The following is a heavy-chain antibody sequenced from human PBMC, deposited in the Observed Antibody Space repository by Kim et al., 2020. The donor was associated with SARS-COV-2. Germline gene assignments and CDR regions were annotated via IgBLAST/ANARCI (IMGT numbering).Heavy chain of an antibody. D-gene: IGHD6-13*01. V-gene: IGHV3-64D*09. Sequence: GGSLRLSCSASGFTFSSYAMHWVRQAPGKGLEYVSAISSNGGSTYYADSVKGRFTISRDNSKNTLYLQMSSLRAEDTAVYYCVKGLSSSWQYYFDYWGQGTLVTVSS. CDR1: GFTFSSYA. CDR3: VKGLSSSWQYYFDY. J-gene: IGHJ4*02. CDR2: ISSNGGST.